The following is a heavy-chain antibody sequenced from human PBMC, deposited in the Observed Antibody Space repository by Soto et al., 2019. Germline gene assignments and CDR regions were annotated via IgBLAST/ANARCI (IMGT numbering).Heavy chain of an antibody. J-gene: IGHJ5*02. Sequence: GESLKISCKGSGYSFISYWIGWVRQMPGRGLEWMGIIYPHDSDTRHSPSFQGQVTISADKSISTAYLQWSSLKASDSAMYYCARLYGSGQWNWFDPWGQGTLVTVSS. V-gene: IGHV5-51*01. CDR1: GYSFISYW. D-gene: IGHD3-10*01. CDR3: ARLYGSGQWNWFDP. CDR2: IYPHDSDT.